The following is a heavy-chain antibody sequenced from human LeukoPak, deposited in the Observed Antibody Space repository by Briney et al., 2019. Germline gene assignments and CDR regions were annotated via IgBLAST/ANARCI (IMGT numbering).Heavy chain of an antibody. J-gene: IGHJ4*02. CDR1: GFTFSSYS. Sequence: GGSLRLSCAASGFTFSSYSMNWVRQAPGKGLEWVPSISSSSSYIYYTDSVKGRFTISRDNAKNSLYLQMNSLRAEDTAVYYCASSGGSSSFDYWGQGTLVTVSS. CDR2: ISSSSSYI. V-gene: IGHV3-21*01. CDR3: ASSGGSSSFDY. D-gene: IGHD1-26*01.